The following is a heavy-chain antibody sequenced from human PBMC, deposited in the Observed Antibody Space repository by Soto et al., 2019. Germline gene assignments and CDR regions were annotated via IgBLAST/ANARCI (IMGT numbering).Heavy chain of an antibody. CDR2: ISASGST. D-gene: IGHD3-22*01. CDR3: ARRDRSGFSYWLDT. V-gene: IGHV4-31*03. Sequence: LSLTCTVSGGSISDGYYWTWIRQHPGKGLEWIGSISASGSTSYNPSLKSRLTVSVDKSKNQFSLNLRSVTAADTAVYYCARRDRSGFSYWLDTWGQGTLVTVSS. J-gene: IGHJ5*02. CDR1: GGSISDGYY.